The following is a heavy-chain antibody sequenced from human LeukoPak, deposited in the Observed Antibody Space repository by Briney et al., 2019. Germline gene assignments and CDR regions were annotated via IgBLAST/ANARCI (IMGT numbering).Heavy chain of an antibody. V-gene: IGHV4-34*01. CDR3: ARSPYY. CDR1: GGSFCGSY. J-gene: IGHJ4*02. D-gene: IGHD3-16*02. Sequence: SETLSLTCADSGGSFCGSYWSWIREPPGKGLEWIGEINHSGSTNYNPSLQSRVTISVDTSKNQFSLKLSSVSAADTAVYYCARSPYYWGQGTLVTVSS. CDR2: INHSGST.